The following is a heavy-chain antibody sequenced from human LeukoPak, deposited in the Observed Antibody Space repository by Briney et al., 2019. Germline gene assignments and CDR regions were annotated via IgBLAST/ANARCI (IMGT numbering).Heavy chain of an antibody. Sequence: GGSLRLSCAASGFNFSSYDMHWARQPTGKGLEWVSVIGTAGDTYYPGSVKGRFTISRENAKNSLYLQMNSLRAGDTAVYYCARGTNYDILTGYYTGRGSWYFDLWGRGTLVTVSS. CDR2: IGTAGDT. D-gene: IGHD3-9*01. V-gene: IGHV3-13*04. J-gene: IGHJ2*01. CDR1: GFNFSSYD. CDR3: ARGTNYDILTGYYTGRGSWYFDL.